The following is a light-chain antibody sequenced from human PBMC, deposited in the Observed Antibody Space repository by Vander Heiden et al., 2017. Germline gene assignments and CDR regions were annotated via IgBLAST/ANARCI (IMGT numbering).Light chain of an antibody. CDR3: QQDYSYPYT. Sequence: AIRITPSPSSLSASTGDRVTITCRASQGISSYLAWYQQKPGKAPKLLIYAASTLQSGVPSRFSGSGSGTDFTLTISCLQSEDFATYYCQQDYSYPYTFGQGTKLEIK. CDR1: QGISSY. J-gene: IGKJ2*01. V-gene: IGKV1-8*01. CDR2: AAS.